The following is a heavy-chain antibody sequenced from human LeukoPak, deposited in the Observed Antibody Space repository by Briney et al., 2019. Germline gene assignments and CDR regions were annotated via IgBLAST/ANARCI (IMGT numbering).Heavy chain of an antibody. CDR2: IRYDGSYK. J-gene: IGHJ4*02. CDR1: NFMFSNYD. V-gene: IGHV3-30*02. D-gene: IGHD3-10*01. CDR3: AKDKVFYYGSGSLSSTKQMPASFEH. Sequence: PGGSLRLSCAASNFMFSNYDMNWARQAPGKGLEWVAFIRYDGSYKNSAESVQGRFTISRDNSRNTLYLQMSRLRAEDTAVYYCAKDKVFYYGSGSLSSTKQMPASFEHWGQGILVTVSS.